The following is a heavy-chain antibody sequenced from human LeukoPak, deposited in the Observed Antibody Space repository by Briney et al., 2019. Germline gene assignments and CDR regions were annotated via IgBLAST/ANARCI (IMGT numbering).Heavy chain of an antibody. V-gene: IGHV3-30*04. Sequence: GGSLRLSCAASGFTFSSYAMHWVRQAPGKGLEWVAVISYDGSNKYYADSVKGRFTISRDNSKNTLYLQMNSLRAEDTAVYYCARDGIFFLVRGVGYMDVWGKGTTVTVSS. CDR1: GFTFSSYA. J-gene: IGHJ6*03. D-gene: IGHD3-10*01. CDR3: ARDGIFFLVRGVGYMDV. CDR2: ISYDGSNK.